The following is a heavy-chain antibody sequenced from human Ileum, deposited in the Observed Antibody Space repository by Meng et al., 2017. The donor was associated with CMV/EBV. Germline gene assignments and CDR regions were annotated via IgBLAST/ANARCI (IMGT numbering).Heavy chain of an antibody. V-gene: IGHV3-30*02. J-gene: IGHJ4*02. CDR2: IGSDGSIK. CDR1: GYTFTDNF. D-gene: IGHD4-11*01. Sequence: SCKASGYTFTDNFMHWVRQAPGQGLEWVAFIGSDGSIKRYSGSVKGRFNISRDKYKNTLWLQMHSLRPEDTALYYCVREGFSNFDFGGQGTMVTVSS. CDR3: VREGFSNFDF.